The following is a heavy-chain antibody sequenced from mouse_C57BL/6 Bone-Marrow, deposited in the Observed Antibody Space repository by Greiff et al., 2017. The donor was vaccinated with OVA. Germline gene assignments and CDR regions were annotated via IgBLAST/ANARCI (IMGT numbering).Heavy chain of an antibody. V-gene: IGHV1-19*01. CDR3: ARRLPGSSFDY. D-gene: IGHD2-2*01. J-gene: IGHJ2*01. Sequence: EVQLQQSGPVLVKPGASVKMSCKASGYTFTDYYMNWVKQSHGKSLEWIGVINPSNGGTSYNQKFKGKATLTVAKSSSTAYMELNSLTSEYAAVYYWARRLPGSSFDYWGQGTTLTVSS. CDR1: GYTFTDYY. CDR2: INPSNGGT.